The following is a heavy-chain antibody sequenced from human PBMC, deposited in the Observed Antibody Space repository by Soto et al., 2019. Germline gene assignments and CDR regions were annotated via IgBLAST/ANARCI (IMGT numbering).Heavy chain of an antibody. CDR3: ARVGPSPHAAHYYSYGMDV. CDR1: GGTFSSYA. Sequence: QVQLVQSGAEVKKPGSSVKVSCKASGGTFSSYAISWVRQAPGQGLEWMGGIIPIFGTANYAQTFQGRVTITADESTSTAYMEVSSLRSEYTAVYYCARVGPSPHAAHYYSYGMDVWGQGTTVTVSS. V-gene: IGHV1-69*01. J-gene: IGHJ6*02. CDR2: IIPIFGTA. D-gene: IGHD2-2*01.